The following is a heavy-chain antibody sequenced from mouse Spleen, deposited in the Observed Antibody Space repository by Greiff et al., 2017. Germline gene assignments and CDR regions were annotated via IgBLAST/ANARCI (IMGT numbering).Heavy chain of an antibody. D-gene: IGHD1-1*01. CDR2: INPNNGGT. CDR1: GFTFTDYN. Sequence: VQLMESGPELVKPGASLKIPCKASGFTFTDYNMDWVQQSHGKSLEWIGDINPNNGGTYYNQKFKGQATLTVDKSSSTAYMELRSLTTEHTEVYYCGREPKYYGCSLYAMDYWGQGTSVTVSS. CDR3: GREPKYYGCSLYAMDY. V-gene: IGHV1-18*01. J-gene: IGHJ4*01.